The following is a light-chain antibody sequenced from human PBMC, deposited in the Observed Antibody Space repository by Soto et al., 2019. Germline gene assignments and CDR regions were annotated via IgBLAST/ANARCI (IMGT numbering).Light chain of an antibody. Sequence: DIVMTQSPLSLPVTPGEPASISCRSSQSLLHSNGYNYLDWYLQKPGQSPQLLIYLGSNRASGVPDRFSGSGSGTDFTLNSSRVQALAVGVYYCMQALQSPLLTFGGGTKVEIK. CDR1: QSLLHSNGYNY. CDR3: MQALQSPLLT. CDR2: LGS. J-gene: IGKJ4*01. V-gene: IGKV2-28*01.